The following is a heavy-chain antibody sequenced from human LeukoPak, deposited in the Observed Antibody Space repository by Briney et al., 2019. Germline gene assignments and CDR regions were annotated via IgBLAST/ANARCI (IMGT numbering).Heavy chain of an antibody. CDR1: GGSISSSSYY. CDR3: ARHTKGGNGDY. CDR2: IYYSGST. D-gene: IGHD4-23*01. J-gene: IGHJ4*02. V-gene: IGHV4-39*01. Sequence: SETLSLTCTVSGGSISSSSYYWGWIRQPPGKGLKWIGSIYYSGSTYYNPSLKSRVTISVDTSKNQFSLKLSSVTAADTAVYYCARHTKGGNGDYWGQGALVTVSS.